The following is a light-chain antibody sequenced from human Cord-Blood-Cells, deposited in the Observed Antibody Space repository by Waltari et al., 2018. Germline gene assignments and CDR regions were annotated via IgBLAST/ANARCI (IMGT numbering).Light chain of an antibody. CDR3: QQSYSTPQT. J-gene: IGKJ1*01. V-gene: IGKV1-39*01. CDR2: AAS. Sequence: DIQMTQSPSSLSASVGDRVTITCRASQSISSYLNWYQQKPGKAPKLLIYAASSLQSGVPSRFSGSGSGTDFTLTISSLQPEDFATYYCQQSYSTPQTFGQVKKVEIK. CDR1: QSISSY.